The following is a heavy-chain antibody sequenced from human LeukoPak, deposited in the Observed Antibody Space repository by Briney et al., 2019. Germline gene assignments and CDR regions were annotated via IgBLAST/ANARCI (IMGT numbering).Heavy chain of an antibody. J-gene: IGHJ1*01. Sequence: PGGALRLSCAASGFTFSSYEMNWVRQAPGKGLEWGSYISSSGSTIYYADSVKGRFTISRDNAKNSLYLQMNSLRAEDTAVYYCASRERIGGYDLCFQHWGQGTLVTVSS. CDR2: ISSSGSTI. CDR3: ASRERIGGYDLCFQH. V-gene: IGHV3-48*03. D-gene: IGHD5-12*01. CDR1: GFTFSSYE.